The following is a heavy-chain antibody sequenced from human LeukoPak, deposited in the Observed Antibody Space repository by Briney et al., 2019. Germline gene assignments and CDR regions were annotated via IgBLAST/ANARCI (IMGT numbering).Heavy chain of an antibody. CDR3: AKDLYSGSYTSDY. J-gene: IGHJ4*02. CDR1: AFTFSSSG. CDR2: IWYDGSNK. V-gene: IGHV3-33*06. Sequence: GGSLRLSCAASAFTFSSSGMHCVSQAPGKGLEWVAVIWYDGSNKYYADSVKGRFTISRDNSKNTLYLQMNSLRAEDTAVYYCAKDLYSGSYTSDYWGQGTLVTVSS. D-gene: IGHD1-26*01.